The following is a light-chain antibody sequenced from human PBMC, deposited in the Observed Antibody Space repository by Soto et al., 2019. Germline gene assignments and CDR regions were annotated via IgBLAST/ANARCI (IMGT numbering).Light chain of an antibody. Sequence: QPVLTQPPSVSGAPGQTVPISCTGSSSNIGSGYSVNWYQQFSGTAPKVLISGDNNRPSGVPDRISVSKSGTSASLAITGLQADDEADYYCQTYDTSLSAWVFGGGTKVTVL. CDR2: GDN. CDR1: SSNIGSGYS. V-gene: IGLV1-40*01. J-gene: IGLJ3*02. CDR3: QTYDTSLSAWV.